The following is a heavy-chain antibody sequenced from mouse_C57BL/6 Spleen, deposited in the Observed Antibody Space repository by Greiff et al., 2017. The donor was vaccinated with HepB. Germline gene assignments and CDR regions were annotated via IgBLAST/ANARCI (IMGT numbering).Heavy chain of an antibody. CDR1: GYTFTSYW. V-gene: IGHV1-64*01. J-gene: IGHJ4*01. CDR2: IHPNSGST. CDR3: ARGNAYYAMDY. D-gene: IGHD2-1*01. Sequence: VQLQQPGAELVKPGASVKMSCKASGYTFTSYWITWVKQRPGQGLEWIGMIHPNSGSTNYNEKFKSKATLTVDKSSSTAYMQLSSLTSEDSAVYYCARGNAYYAMDYWGQGTSVTVSS.